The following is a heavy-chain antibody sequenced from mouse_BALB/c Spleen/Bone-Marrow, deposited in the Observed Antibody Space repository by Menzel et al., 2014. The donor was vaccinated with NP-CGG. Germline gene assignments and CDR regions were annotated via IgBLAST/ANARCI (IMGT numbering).Heavy chain of an antibody. V-gene: IGHV2-6-7*01. CDR2: IWADGST. CDR3: ARADGSGYAMDY. CDR1: GFSLTGFG. Sequence: QVQLKESGPGLVAPSQSLSITCTASGFSLTGFGVNWVRQPPGKGLEWLGMIWADGSTDYNSALRSRLSISKANSKSQVFFKMNSLQTDDTASYYCARADGSGYAMDYWGQGTSVTVSS. J-gene: IGHJ4*01. D-gene: IGHD2-3*01.